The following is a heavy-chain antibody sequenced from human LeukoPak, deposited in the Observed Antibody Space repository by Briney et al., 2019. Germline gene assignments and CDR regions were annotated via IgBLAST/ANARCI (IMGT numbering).Heavy chain of an antibody. CDR2: IYLNGST. CDR1: GGSLSTYY. V-gene: IGHV4-59*08. D-gene: IGHD6-19*01. J-gene: IGHJ4*02. Sequence: SETLSLTCSVSGGSLSTYYWTWIRPSPGKGLARIGYIYLNGSTKYSPSLKSRVTISVDASKSQFSLKLTTVTAADTAVYYCARQSRGLAVASLDYWGQGSRVTVSS. CDR3: ARQSRGLAVASLDY.